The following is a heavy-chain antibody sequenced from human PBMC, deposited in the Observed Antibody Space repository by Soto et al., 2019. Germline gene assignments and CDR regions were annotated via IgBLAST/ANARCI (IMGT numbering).Heavy chain of an antibody. J-gene: IGHJ6*02. Sequence: QVQLVESGGGVVQPGRSLRLSCAASGFTFSSYGMHWVRQAPGKGLEWVAGIWYDGSNKYYADSVKGRFTISRDNSKNTLYLQMNSLGAEDTAVYYCARGVTSGPDGYYYYGMDVWGQGTTVTVSS. V-gene: IGHV3-33*01. D-gene: IGHD4-17*01. CDR3: ARGVTSGPDGYYYYGMDV. CDR1: GFTFSSYG. CDR2: IWYDGSNK.